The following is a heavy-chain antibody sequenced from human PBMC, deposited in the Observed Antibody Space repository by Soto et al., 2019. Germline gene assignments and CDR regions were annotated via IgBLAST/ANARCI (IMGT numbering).Heavy chain of an antibody. CDR2: INHSGST. CDR3: ARGSQYYYDSSGHPAPYGMDV. V-gene: IGHV4-34*01. Sequence: SETLSLTCAVYGGSFSGYYWSWIRQPPGKGLEWIGEINHSGSTNYNPSLKSRVTISVDTSKNQFSLKLSSVTAADTAVYYCARGSQYYYDSSGHPAPYGMDVWGQGTTVTVSS. J-gene: IGHJ6*02. CDR1: GGSFSGYY. D-gene: IGHD3-22*01.